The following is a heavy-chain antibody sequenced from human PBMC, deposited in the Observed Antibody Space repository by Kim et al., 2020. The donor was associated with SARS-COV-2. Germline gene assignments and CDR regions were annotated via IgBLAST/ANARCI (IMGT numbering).Heavy chain of an antibody. J-gene: IGHJ5*02. CDR1: GGSISSGSYY. Sequence: SETLSLTCTVSGGSISSGSYYWSWIRQPAGKGLEWIGRIYTSGSTNYNPSLKSRVTISVDTSKNQFSLKLSSVTAADTAVYYCAGGGPRYFDRFPPSVWFDPWGQGTLVTVSS. CDR3: AGGGPRYFDRFPPSVWFDP. CDR2: IYTSGST. V-gene: IGHV4-61*02. D-gene: IGHD3-9*01.